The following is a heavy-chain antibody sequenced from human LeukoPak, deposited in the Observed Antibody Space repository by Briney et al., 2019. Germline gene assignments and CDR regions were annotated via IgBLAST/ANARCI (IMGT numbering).Heavy chain of an antibody. CDR3: AKDHSGWQTRRLYYYGMDV. V-gene: IGHV3-23*01. CDR1: GFTFSSYA. Sequence: PGGSLRLSCAASGFTFSSYAMSWVRQAPGKGLEWVSAISGSGGSTYYADSVKGRFTISRDNSKNTLYLQMNSLRAEDTAVYYCAKDHSGWQTRRLYYYGMDVWGQGTTVTVSS. CDR2: ISGSGGST. D-gene: IGHD6-19*01. J-gene: IGHJ6*02.